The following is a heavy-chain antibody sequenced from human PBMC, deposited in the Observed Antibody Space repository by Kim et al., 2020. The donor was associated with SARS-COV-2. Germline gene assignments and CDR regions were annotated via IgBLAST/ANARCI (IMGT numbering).Heavy chain of an antibody. J-gene: IGHJ5*02. Sequence: GGSLRLSCAASGFTFSSYGMHWVRQAPGKGLEWVAVISYDGSNKYYADSVKGRFTISRDNSKNTLYLQMNSLRAEDTAVYYCAKDRGYYGSGSYVAWGQGTLVTVSS. V-gene: IGHV3-30*18. CDR1: GFTFSSYG. CDR2: ISYDGSNK. CDR3: AKDRGYYGSGSYVA. D-gene: IGHD3-10*01.